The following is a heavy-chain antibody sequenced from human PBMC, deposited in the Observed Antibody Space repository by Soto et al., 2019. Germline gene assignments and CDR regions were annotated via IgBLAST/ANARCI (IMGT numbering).Heavy chain of an antibody. D-gene: IGHD6-19*01. CDR1: GGSISSYY. J-gene: IGHJ6*02. CDR3: ARRVAVADNYYYYGMDV. V-gene: IGHV4-59*08. CDR2: ISHSGST. Sequence: SETLSLTCTVSGGSISSYYWSWIRQPPGKGLEWIGYISHSGSTNYNPSLKSRVTIAVDTSKNQFSLRLSSVTAADTAMYYCARRVAVADNYYYYGMDVWGQGTTVTVS.